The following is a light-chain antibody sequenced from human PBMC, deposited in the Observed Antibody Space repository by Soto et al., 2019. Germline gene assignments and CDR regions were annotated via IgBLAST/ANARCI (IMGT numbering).Light chain of an antibody. Sequence: IGVTQSQATLSVSPGERASLSCVASQTIYSNVAWYQQRPGQPPRLLIYRSSSRATGIPARFSGGGSGTDFTLTISRLEPEDFAVYYCQQYGYSPITFGQGRLL. CDR3: QQYGYSPIT. V-gene: IGKV3-15*01. CDR2: RSS. J-gene: IGKJ5*01. CDR1: QTIYSN.